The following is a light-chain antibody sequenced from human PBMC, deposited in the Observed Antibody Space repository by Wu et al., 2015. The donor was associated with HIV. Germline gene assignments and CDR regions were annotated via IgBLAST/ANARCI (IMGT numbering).Light chain of an antibody. CDR3: QKYDSVPYS. CDR1: QGISNF. Sequence: DTQMTQSPSSLSASVGDRVSITCRATQGISNFLAWYQQRPGKAPQLLIYAASTLQSGVPSRFSGSSSGTDFTLTISSLQPEDVATYYCQKYDSVPYSFGQGTRLEIK. J-gene: IGKJ2*03. V-gene: IGKV1-27*01. CDR2: AAS.